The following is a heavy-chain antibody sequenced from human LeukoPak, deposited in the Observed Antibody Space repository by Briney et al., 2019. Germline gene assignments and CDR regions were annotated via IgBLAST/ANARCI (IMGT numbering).Heavy chain of an antibody. CDR2: INTNTGNP. CDR1: GYTFTKYA. D-gene: IGHD3-22*01. Sequence: GASVKVSCKASGYTFTKYAMNWVRQAPGQGLEWMGWINTNTGNPTYAQGFTGRFVFSLDTSVSTAYLQISSLKAEDTAVYYCARVNGYYYDSSGYFFDSESDYWGQGTLVTVSS. J-gene: IGHJ4*02. CDR3: ARVNGYYYDSSGYFFDSESDY. V-gene: IGHV7-4-1*02.